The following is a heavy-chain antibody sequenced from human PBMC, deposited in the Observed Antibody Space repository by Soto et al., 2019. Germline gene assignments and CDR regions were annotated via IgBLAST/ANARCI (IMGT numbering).Heavy chain of an antibody. CDR2: IYYSGST. D-gene: IGHD2-2*01. CDR1: GGSISSGGYY. V-gene: IGHV4-31*03. J-gene: IGHJ4*02. CDR3: ASVVVPAAIGY. Sequence: SETLSLTCTVSGGSISSGGYYWSWIRQHPGKGLEWIGYIYYSGSTYYNSSLKSRVTISVDTSKNQFSLKLSSATAADTAVYYCASVVVPAAIGYWGQGTLVTVSS.